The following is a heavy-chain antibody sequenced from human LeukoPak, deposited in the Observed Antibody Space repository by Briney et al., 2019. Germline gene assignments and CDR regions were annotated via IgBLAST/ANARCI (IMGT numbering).Heavy chain of an antibody. V-gene: IGHV3-49*04. CDR1: GFTFGDYA. J-gene: IGHJ5*02. D-gene: IGHD1-26*01. CDR2: IRSKAYGGTT. Sequence: GGSLRLSCTASGFTFGDYAMSWVRQAPGKGLEWVGFIRSKAYGGTTEYAASVKGRFTISRDDSKSIAYLQMNSLKTEDTAVYYCAKKYSTGLDPWGQGTLVTVSS. CDR3: AKKYSTGLDP.